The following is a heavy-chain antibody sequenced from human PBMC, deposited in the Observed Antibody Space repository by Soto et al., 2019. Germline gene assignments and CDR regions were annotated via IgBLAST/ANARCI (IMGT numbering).Heavy chain of an antibody. J-gene: IGHJ4*02. CDR1: GFSFSSYA. Sequence: GGSLRLSCAASGFSFSSYAMSWVRQAPGKGLEWVSAINDNGVTTYYADSVKGRFTISRDNSKNTLYLQMNTLRAEDTARYYCARPHSHFWSGTQYWGQATLVTGSS. CDR2: INDNGVTT. CDR3: ARPHSHFWSGTQY. D-gene: IGHD3-3*02. V-gene: IGHV3-23*01.